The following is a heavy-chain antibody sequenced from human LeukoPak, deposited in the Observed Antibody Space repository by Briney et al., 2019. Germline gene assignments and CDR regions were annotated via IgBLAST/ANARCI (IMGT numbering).Heavy chain of an antibody. CDR2: IIPIFGTA. V-gene: IGHV1-69*01. J-gene: IGHJ3*02. CDR1: GGTFSSYA. D-gene: IGHD2-8*01. Sequence: EASVKVSCKASGGTFSSYAISWVRQAPGQGLEWMGGIIPIFGTANYAQKFQGRVTITPDESTSTAYMELSSLRSEDTAVYYCASGVNDAFDIWGQGTMVTVSS. CDR3: ASGVNDAFDI.